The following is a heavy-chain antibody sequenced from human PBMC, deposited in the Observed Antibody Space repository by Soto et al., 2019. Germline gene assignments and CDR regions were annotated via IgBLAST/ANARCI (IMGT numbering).Heavy chain of an antibody. CDR3: AKARQAQSHYYYGMDV. Sequence: GGSLRLSCAASGFTFSNNAMNWVRQAPGKGLEWVSGISGTGYGTYYADSVKGRFTISRDSSNNTLYLQMNSLRGEDTAIYYCAKARQAQSHYYYGMDVWGQVTPVTVSS. D-gene: IGHD6-19*01. CDR2: ISGTGYGT. J-gene: IGHJ6*02. V-gene: IGHV3-23*01. CDR1: GFTFSNNA.